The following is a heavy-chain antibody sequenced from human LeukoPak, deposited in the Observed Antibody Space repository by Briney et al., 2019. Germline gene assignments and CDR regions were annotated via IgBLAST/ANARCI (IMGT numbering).Heavy chain of an antibody. V-gene: IGHV4-34*01. D-gene: IGHD1-26*01. Sequence: TSETLSLTCAVYGGSFSGCYWSWIRQPPGKGLEWIGEINHSGSTNYNPSLKSRVPISVDTSKNQFSLKLSSVTAADTAVYYCARRPSGSYQWNWFDPWGQGTLVTVSS. CDR2: INHSGST. CDR1: GGSFSGCY. CDR3: ARRPSGSYQWNWFDP. J-gene: IGHJ5*02.